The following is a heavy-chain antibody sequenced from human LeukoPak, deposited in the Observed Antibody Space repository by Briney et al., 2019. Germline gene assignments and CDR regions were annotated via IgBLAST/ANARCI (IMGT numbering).Heavy chain of an antibody. CDR2: ISGSSGNT. V-gene: IGHV3-23*01. Sequence: GGSLRLSCAASGFTFSSYAMSWVRQAPGKGLEWVSTISGSSGNTYYADSVKGRFTFSRDNSKNTLYLQMNSLRAEDTAVYYCAKDLYCSGGSCYSGYFDYWGQGTLVTVSS. CDR1: GFTFSSYA. D-gene: IGHD2-15*01. CDR3: AKDLYCSGGSCYSGYFDY. J-gene: IGHJ4*02.